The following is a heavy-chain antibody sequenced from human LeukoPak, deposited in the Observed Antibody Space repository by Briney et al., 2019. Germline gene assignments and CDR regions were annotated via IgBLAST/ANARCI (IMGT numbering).Heavy chain of an antibody. J-gene: IGHJ4*02. CDR1: GGSISSYY. Sequence: SETLSLTCTVSGGSISSYYWSWIRQPAGKGLEWIGRIYTSGSTNYNPSLKSRVSISVDTSKNQFSLKLSSVTAADTAVYYCARDPLIPAAAGALDYWGQGILVTVSS. V-gene: IGHV4-4*07. D-gene: IGHD6-13*01. CDR3: ARDPLIPAAAGALDY. CDR2: IYTSGST.